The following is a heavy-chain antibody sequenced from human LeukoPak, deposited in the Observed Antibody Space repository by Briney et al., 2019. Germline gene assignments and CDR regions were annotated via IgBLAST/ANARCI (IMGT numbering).Heavy chain of an antibody. CDR2: ISGSGGST. CDR1: GSSVSSTY. V-gene: IGHV3-23*01. Sequence: GSLRLSCGASGSSVSSTYMNWVRQAPGKGLEWVSGISGSGGSTYYADSVKGRFTISRDNSKNTLYLQMNSLRAEDTAVYYCAKYLSAKGPPYALDVWGQGTTVTVSS. J-gene: IGHJ6*02. CDR3: AKYLSAKGPPYALDV.